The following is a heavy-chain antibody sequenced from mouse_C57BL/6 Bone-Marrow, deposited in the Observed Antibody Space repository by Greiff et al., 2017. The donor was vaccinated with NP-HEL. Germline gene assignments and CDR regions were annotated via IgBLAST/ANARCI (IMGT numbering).Heavy chain of an antibody. V-gene: IGHV5-16*01. Sequence: EVNVVESEGGLVQPGSSMKLSCTASGFTFSDYYMAWVRQVPEKGLEWVANINYDGSSTYYLDSLKSRFIISRDNAKNILYLQMSSLKSEDTATYYCARGDYYGYYFDYWGQGTTLTVSS. CDR2: INYDGSST. D-gene: IGHD1-1*01. CDR3: ARGDYYGYYFDY. CDR1: GFTFSDYY. J-gene: IGHJ2*01.